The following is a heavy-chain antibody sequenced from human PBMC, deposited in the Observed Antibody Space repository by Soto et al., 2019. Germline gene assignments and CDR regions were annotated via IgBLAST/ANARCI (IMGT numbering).Heavy chain of an antibody. J-gene: IGHJ6*03. CDR3: ARHRPLSYGDYYMDV. V-gene: IGHV4-39*01. Sequence: SETLSLTCTVSGGSISSSSYCWGWIRQPPGKGLEWIGSIYYSGSTYYNPSLKSRVTISVDTSKNQFSLKLRSVTAADTAVYYCARHRPLSYGDYYMDVWGKGTTVTVSS. D-gene: IGHD4-17*01. CDR2: IYYSGST. CDR1: GGSISSSSYC.